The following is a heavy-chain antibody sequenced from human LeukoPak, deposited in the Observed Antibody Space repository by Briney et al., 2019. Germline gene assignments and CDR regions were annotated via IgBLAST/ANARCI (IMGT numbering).Heavy chain of an antibody. CDR3: ARGKGDSQPYYFDY. Sequence: SETLSLTCTVSGGSISSYYWSWIRQPPGKGLEWIGYIYYSGSTNYNPSLKSRVTISVDTSKNQFSLKLSSVTAADTAVYYCARGKGDSQPYYFDYWGQGTLVTVSS. CDR1: GGSISSYY. V-gene: IGHV4-59*12. CDR2: IYYSGST. J-gene: IGHJ4*02. D-gene: IGHD2-21*02.